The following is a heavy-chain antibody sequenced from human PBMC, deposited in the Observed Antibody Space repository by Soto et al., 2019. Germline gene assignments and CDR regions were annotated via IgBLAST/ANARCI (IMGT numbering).Heavy chain of an antibody. V-gene: IGHV3-23*01. CDR3: AKDPRFCSSTSCPVRMDV. CDR2: ISGSGGST. D-gene: IGHD2-2*01. CDR1: GFTFSSYA. Sequence: EVQLLESGGGLVQPGGSLRLSCAASGFTFSSYAMSWVRQAPGKGLEWVSAISGSGGSTYYADSVKGRFTISRDNSKNTLYLQMNCLRAEDTAVYYCAKDPRFCSSTSCPVRMDVWGQGTTVTVSS. J-gene: IGHJ6*02.